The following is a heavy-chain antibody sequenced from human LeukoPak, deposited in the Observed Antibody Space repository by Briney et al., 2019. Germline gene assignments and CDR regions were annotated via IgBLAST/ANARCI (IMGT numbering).Heavy chain of an antibody. CDR3: AKDKRGIWFGELSYYFDY. D-gene: IGHD3-10*01. CDR1: GFTFSTYW. J-gene: IGHJ4*02. V-gene: IGHV3-7*03. Sequence: GGSLRLSCAASGFTFSTYWMSWVRQAPGKGLEWVANIKQDGSEKYYVDSMKGRFTISRDNSKNSPYLQMNSLRTEDTALYYCAKDKRGIWFGELSYYFDYWGQGTLVTVSS. CDR2: IKQDGSEK.